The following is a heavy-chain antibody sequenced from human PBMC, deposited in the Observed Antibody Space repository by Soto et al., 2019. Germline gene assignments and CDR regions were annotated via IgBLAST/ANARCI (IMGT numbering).Heavy chain of an antibody. V-gene: IGHV3-23*01. CDR2: ISGSGGST. CDR3: ARRSSGWYFDY. Sequence: EVQLLESGGGLVQPGGSLRLSCAASGFTFSSYAMNWVRQAPGRGLEWVSVISGSGGSTYYADSVKGRFTISRDNSKNTLYLQMNRLRAEDTAVYYCARRSSGWYFDYWGQRTLVTVSS. D-gene: IGHD6-19*01. CDR1: GFTFSSYA. J-gene: IGHJ4*02.